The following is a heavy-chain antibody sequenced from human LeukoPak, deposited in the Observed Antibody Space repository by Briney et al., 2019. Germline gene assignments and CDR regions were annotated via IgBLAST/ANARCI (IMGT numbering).Heavy chain of an antibody. CDR1: GFTFSSYA. J-gene: IGHJ4*02. CDR2: ISGSGGST. D-gene: IGHD3-10*01. V-gene: IGHV3-23*01. CDR3: AKVDYGSGRPC. Sequence: TGGSLRLSCAASGFTFSSYAMSWVRQAPGKGLEWVSAISGSGGSTYYADSVKGRFTISRDNSKNTLYLHMNSLRAEGTAVYYCAKVDYGSGRPCWGQGTLVTVSS.